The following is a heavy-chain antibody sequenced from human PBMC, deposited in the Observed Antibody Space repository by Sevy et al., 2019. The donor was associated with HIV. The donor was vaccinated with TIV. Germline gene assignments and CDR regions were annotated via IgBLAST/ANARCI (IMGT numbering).Heavy chain of an antibody. CDR3: ASVQEYSSGWYLDY. J-gene: IGHJ4*02. Sequence: GGSLRLSCAASGFTFSSYAMHWVRQAPGKGLEWVAVISYDGSNKYYADSVKGRFTISRDNAKNTLYLQMNSLRAEDTAVYYCASVQEYSSGWYLDYWGQGTLVTVSS. D-gene: IGHD6-19*01. V-gene: IGHV3-30-3*01. CDR2: ISYDGSNK. CDR1: GFTFSSYA.